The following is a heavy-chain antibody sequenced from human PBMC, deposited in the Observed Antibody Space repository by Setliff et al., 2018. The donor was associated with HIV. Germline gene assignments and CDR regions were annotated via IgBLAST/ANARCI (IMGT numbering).Heavy chain of an antibody. J-gene: IGHJ4*02. CDR1: YS. Sequence: YSWXXXRXXXXKGLEWIGYIYHRRNTYYNPSXXSRVTITVDRSXXQFSLQPVPVTAAXTAVYYCARGGVLLWXGEPKPYYFDYWGQGTLVTVSS. CDR2: IYHRRNT. D-gene: IGHD3-10*01. V-gene: IGHV4-30-2*01. CDR3: ARGGVLLWXGEPKPYYFDY.